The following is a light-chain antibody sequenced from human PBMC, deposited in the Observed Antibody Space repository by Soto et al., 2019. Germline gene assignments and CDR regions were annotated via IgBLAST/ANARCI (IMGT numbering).Light chain of an antibody. CDR2: GAS. CDR3: QQDGESLIT. J-gene: IGKJ5*01. V-gene: IGKV3-20*01. CDR1: QSVSSN. Sequence: EFVLPQSPATLSVSPGEGATLSCRASQSVSSNLAWYQQKPGQAPRLLIYGASTRATGIPARFSGSGSGTDFTLTIVGLEPEDFVVYYCQQDGESLITFGQGTRLEIK.